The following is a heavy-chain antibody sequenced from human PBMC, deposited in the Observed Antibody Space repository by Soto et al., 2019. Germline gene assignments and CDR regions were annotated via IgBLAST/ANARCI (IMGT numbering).Heavy chain of an antibody. Sequence: QVQLVQSGAEVKKPGASVKVSCKASGYTFTSYGISWVRQAPGQGLEWMGWISAYNGNTNYAQKLQGTVTMTTDTSTSTAYMELRSLRSDDTAVYYCARREVGYCSGGSCQGFDPWGQGTLVTVSS. V-gene: IGHV1-18*01. D-gene: IGHD2-15*01. J-gene: IGHJ5*02. CDR1: GYTFTSYG. CDR2: ISAYNGNT. CDR3: ARREVGYCSGGSCQGFDP.